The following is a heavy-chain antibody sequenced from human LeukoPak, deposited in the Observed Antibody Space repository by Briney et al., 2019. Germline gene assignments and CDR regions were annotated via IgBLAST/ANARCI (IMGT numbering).Heavy chain of an antibody. D-gene: IGHD5-18*01. Sequence: GGSLRLSCAASGFTFSSYGMHWVRQAPGKGLEWVAVIWYDGSNKYYADSVKGRFTISRGNSKNTLYLQMNSLRAEDTAVYYCARDSDGYSYASRPYYYYMDVWGKGTTVTVSS. CDR3: ARDSDGYSYASRPYYYYMDV. V-gene: IGHV3-33*01. CDR1: GFTFSSYG. J-gene: IGHJ6*03. CDR2: IWYDGSNK.